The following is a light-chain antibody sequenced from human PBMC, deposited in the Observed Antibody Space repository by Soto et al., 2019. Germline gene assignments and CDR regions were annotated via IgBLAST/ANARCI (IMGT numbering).Light chain of an antibody. Sequence: TQSPSSLSASVGDRVTITCRASQGISNYLAWYQQKPGQAPRLLIYDASNRATGIPARFSGSGSGTDFTLTISSLEPEDFAVYYCQQRSNWQVTFGQGT. V-gene: IGKV3D-11*01. CDR1: QGISNY. CDR3: QQRSNWQVT. CDR2: DAS. J-gene: IGKJ5*01.